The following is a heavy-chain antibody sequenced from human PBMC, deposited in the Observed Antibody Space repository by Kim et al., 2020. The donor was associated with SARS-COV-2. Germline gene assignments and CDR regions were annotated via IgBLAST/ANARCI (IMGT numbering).Heavy chain of an antibody. V-gene: IGHV4-34*01. CDR2: INHSGST. Sequence: SETLSLTCAVYGGSFSGYYWSWIRQPPGKGLEWIGEINHSGSTNYNPSLKSRVTISVDTSKNQFSLKLSSVTAADTAVYYCARVMVGGTYFDYWGQGNLVTVS. CDR1: GGSFSGYY. D-gene: IGHD1-26*01. CDR3: ARVMVGGTYFDY. J-gene: IGHJ4*02.